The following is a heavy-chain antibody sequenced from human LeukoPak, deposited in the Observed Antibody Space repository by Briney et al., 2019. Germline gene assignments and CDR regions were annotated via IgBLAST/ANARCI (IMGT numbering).Heavy chain of an antibody. J-gene: IGHJ4*02. Sequence: GGSLRLSCSASGFTFSRSPMHWVRQAPGKGLEYVSAISSDGVSTYYGASVKGRFTISRDNSKNALYLQMSSLRTEDTALYYCVKEAAFYDHWGPGTLVTVSS. D-gene: IGHD6-13*01. CDR3: VKEAAFYDH. V-gene: IGHV3-64D*06. CDR2: ISSDGVST. CDR1: GFTFSRSP.